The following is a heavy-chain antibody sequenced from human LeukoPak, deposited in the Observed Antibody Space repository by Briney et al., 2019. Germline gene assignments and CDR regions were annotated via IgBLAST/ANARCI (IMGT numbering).Heavy chain of an antibody. CDR3: ARDSLANYYMDV. CDR2: ISYDGSNK. CDR1: GFTFSSYA. V-gene: IGHV3-30*01. J-gene: IGHJ6*03. Sequence: GRSLRLSCAASGFTFSSYAMHWVRQAPGKGLEWVAVISYDGSNKYYADSVKGRFTISRDNSKNTLYLQMNSRRAEDTAVYYCARDSLANYYMDVWGKGTTVTVSS.